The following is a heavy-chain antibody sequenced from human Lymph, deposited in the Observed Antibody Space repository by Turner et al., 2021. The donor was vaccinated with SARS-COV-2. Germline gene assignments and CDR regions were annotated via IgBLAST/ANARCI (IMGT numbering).Heavy chain of an antibody. CDR3: ARDLGTYGMDV. D-gene: IGHD6-13*01. CDR1: GIIVSRNY. CDR2: IYSGGTK. Sequence: ELHLVDTVGGLIQPGWSLRLSCAASGIIVSRNYMNWVRQAPGKGLEWVSVIYSGGTKYYADSVKGRFTISRDNSKNTLYLQMNSLRVEDTAVYYCARDLGTYGMDVWGQGTTVTVSS. V-gene: IGHV3-53*02. J-gene: IGHJ6*02.